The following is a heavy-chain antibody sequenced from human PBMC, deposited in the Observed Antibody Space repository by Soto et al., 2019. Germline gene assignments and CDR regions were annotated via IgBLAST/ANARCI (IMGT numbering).Heavy chain of an antibody. CDR1: GGSISSGGYS. J-gene: IGHJ5*02. Sequence: SETLSLTCAVSGGSISSGGYSWSWVRQPPGQGLEWIGYIYHSGSTYYNPSLKSRVTISVDRSKNQFSLKLSSVTAADTAVYYCARGARYGSSTSCDPPSFDPWGQGTLVTVSS. V-gene: IGHV4-30-2*01. CDR2: IYHSGST. CDR3: ARGARYGSSTSCDPPSFDP. D-gene: IGHD2-2*01.